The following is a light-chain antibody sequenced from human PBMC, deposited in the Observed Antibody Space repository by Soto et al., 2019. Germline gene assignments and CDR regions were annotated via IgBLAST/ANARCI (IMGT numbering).Light chain of an antibody. V-gene: IGKV3-11*01. Sequence: EIVLTQSPATLSLSPGDRATLSYRASQNVDNDLVWYHQKRGQAPRVLIYYASNRATGIPARFSGSGSGTDFTLTISGLEPEDFAFYYCQQRNSWPPTFGGGTRVEIK. CDR3: QQRNSWPPT. J-gene: IGKJ4*01. CDR1: QNVDND. CDR2: YAS.